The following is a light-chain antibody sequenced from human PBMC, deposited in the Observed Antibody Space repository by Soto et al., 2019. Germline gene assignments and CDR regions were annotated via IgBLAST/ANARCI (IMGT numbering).Light chain of an antibody. CDR1: SSDVGGYKY. J-gene: IGLJ1*01. Sequence: QSALTQPPSASGSPGQSVTISCTGTSSDVGGYKYVSWYQQYPGKAPKLMIYAVSERPSGVPDRFSGSKSGNTASLTVSGLQAEDGADYYCSSYAGSNNYVFGTGTKVTVL. V-gene: IGLV2-8*01. CDR2: AVS. CDR3: SSYAGSNNYV.